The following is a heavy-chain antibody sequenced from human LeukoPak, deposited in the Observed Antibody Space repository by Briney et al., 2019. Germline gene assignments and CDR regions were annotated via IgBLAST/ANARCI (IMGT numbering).Heavy chain of an antibody. CDR2: IYYSGST. V-gene: IGHV4-61*01. CDR3: ARGYPWGYYFDY. J-gene: IGHJ4*02. Sequence: PSETLSLTCTVSGGSVSSDRYYWSRVRQPPGKGLEWIGYIYYSGSTNYNPSLKSRVTISVDTSKNQFSLKLSSVTAADAAVYYCARGYPWGYYFDYWGQGTLVTVSS. CDR1: GGSVSSDRYY. D-gene: IGHD3-16*01.